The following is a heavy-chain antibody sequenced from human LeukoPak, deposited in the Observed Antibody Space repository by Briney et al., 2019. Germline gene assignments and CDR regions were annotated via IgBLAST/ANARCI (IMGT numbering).Heavy chain of an antibody. D-gene: IGHD2-2*01. J-gene: IGHJ4*02. CDR2: IYYSGST. V-gene: IGHV4-39*01. CDR1: GGSISSSSYY. CDR3: ARPGPMQNFDY. Sequence: SGTLSLTCTVSGGSISSSSYYGGWIRQPPGKELQWIGSIYYSGSTYYNPSLKSRVTISVDTSKNQFSLKLSSVTAADTAVYYCARPGPMQNFDYWGQGTLVPVSS.